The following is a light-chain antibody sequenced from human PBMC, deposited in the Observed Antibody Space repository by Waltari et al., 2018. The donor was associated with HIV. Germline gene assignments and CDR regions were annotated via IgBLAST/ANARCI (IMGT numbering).Light chain of an antibody. CDR2: RNY. V-gene: IGLV1-47*01. CDR3: STWDGSLGAYV. J-gene: IGLJ3*02. CDR1: WSDIESNY. Sequence: QSVLTQPPSVSGTPGQNVTISCSGSWSDIESNYVYCYKLTPGTNSKLLIYRNYLRPSGVPDRFSASKSGASASLSGSGLRSDDEADYYCSTWDGSLGAYVFGGGTKLTVL.